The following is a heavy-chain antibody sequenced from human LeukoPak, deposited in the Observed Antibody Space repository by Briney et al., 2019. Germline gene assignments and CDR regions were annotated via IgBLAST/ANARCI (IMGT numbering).Heavy chain of an antibody. D-gene: IGHD3-22*01. CDR2: IYHSGST. Sequence: TSGTLSLTCAVSGGSISSSNWWSWVRQPPGKGLEWIGEIYHSGSTNYNPSLKSRVTISVDKSKNQFSLKLSSVTAADTAVYYCARKNPYYYDSSGYMWGQGTMVTVSS. J-gene: IGHJ3*02. V-gene: IGHV4-4*02. CDR1: GGSISSSNW. CDR3: ARKNPYYYDSSGYM.